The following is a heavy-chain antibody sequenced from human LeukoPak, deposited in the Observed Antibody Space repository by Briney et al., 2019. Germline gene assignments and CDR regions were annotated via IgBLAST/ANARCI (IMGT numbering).Heavy chain of an antibody. CDR3: ARERYYGSGSYYFDY. D-gene: IGHD3-10*01. CDR2: IYYSGST. J-gene: IGHJ4*02. V-gene: IGHV4-31*03. Sequence: SETLSLTCTVSGGSISSGGYYWSWIRQHPGKGLEWIGYIYYSGSTYYNPSLKSRTTISVDTSKNQFSLKLSSVTAADTAVYYCARERYYGSGSYYFDYWGQGTLVTVSS. CDR1: GGSISSGGYY.